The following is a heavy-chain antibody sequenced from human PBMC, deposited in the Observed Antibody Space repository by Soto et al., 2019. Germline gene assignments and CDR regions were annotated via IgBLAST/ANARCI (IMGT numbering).Heavy chain of an antibody. CDR3: ATESWGTTEH. J-gene: IGHJ1*01. Sequence: QVQLVESGGGVVQPGRSLRLSCAASGFTFSSYGMHWVRQAPGKGLEWVAVISYDGSNKYYADSVKGRFTISRDNSKNTLYRQMNSLRAEDTAVYYCATESWGTTEHWGQGTLVTVSS. V-gene: IGHV3-30*03. CDR2: ISYDGSNK. D-gene: IGHD4-17*01. CDR1: GFTFSSYG.